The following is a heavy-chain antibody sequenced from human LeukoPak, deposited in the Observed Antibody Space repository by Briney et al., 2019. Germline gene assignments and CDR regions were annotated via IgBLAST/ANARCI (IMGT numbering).Heavy chain of an antibody. CDR1: GGSISSSNW. D-gene: IGHD6-6*01. J-gene: IGHJ4*02. Sequence: PSGTLSLTCAVSGGSISSSNWWSWVRQPPGKGLEWIGEIYHSGSTNYNPSLKSRVTISVDKSKNQFSLKLSAVTAADTAVYSCVRPPYSSSSFGYWGQGTLVTVSS. CDR2: IYHSGST. V-gene: IGHV4-4*02. CDR3: VRPPYSSSSFGY.